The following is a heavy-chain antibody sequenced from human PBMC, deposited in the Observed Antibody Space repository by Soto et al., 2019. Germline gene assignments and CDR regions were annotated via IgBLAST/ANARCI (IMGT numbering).Heavy chain of an antibody. J-gene: IGHJ4*02. V-gene: IGHV3-23*01. D-gene: IGHD3-3*01. Sequence: GGSLRLSCAASGFTFSSYAMNWVRQAPGKGLEWVSAISGSAATTHFADSVKGRFTISRDNSKNTLYLQMNSLRAEDTAVYYCTADRAEMPTITIAYWGQGSLVTVSS. CDR3: TADRAEMPTITIAY. CDR1: GFTFSSYA. CDR2: ISGSAATT.